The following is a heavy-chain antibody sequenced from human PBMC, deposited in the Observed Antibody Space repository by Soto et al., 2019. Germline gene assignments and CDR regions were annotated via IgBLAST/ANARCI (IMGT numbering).Heavy chain of an antibody. D-gene: IGHD2-2*01. CDR1: GYTFTSYG. J-gene: IGHJ6*04. CDR2: ISAYTGNT. CDR3: ARGLVELPTATPRYYYGMDV. V-gene: IGHV1-18*01. Sequence: QAHLVQSGAEVKKPWASVKVSCKASGYTFTSYGITWVRQAPGQGLEWMGWISAYTGNTDYAQKFQGRVTMTKDTATGTANRDLTGLRSDDTAVYYWARGLVELPTATPRYYYGMDVWGKGTTVPVPS.